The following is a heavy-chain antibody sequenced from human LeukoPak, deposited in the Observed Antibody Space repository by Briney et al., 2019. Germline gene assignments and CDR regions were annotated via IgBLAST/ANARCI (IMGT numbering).Heavy chain of an antibody. Sequence: PGGSLRLSCVASGFTFSSYWMHWVRQAPGKGLVWVSRIFSDASSTNYADSVKGRFTISRDNAKNTLYLQMNSLRADDTAVYYCARVLPNSGRYFDYWGQGTLVTVSS. CDR1: GFTFSSYW. V-gene: IGHV3-74*01. CDR3: ARVLPNSGRYFDY. D-gene: IGHD6-19*01. CDR2: IFSDASST. J-gene: IGHJ4*02.